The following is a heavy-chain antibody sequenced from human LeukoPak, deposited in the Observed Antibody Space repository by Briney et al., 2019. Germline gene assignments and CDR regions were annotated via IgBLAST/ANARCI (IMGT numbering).Heavy chain of an antibody. D-gene: IGHD3-3*01. CDR2: ISGSGGST. Sequence: GGSLRLSCAASGFTFSSYAMSWVRQAPGKGLEWVSAISGSGGSTYYADSVKGRFTISRDNSKNTLYLQTNSLRAEDTAVYYCAKAWGNYDFWSGFDYWGQGTLVTVSS. CDR1: GFTFSSYA. J-gene: IGHJ4*02. CDR3: AKAWGNYDFWSGFDY. V-gene: IGHV3-23*01.